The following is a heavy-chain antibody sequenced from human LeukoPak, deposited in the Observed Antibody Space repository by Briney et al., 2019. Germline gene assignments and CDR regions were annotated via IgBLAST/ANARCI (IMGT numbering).Heavy chain of an antibody. CDR1: GFTFSSYA. Sequence: PGGSLRLSCAASGFTFSSYAMSWVRQAPGKRLEWVSAISGSGGSTYYADSVKGRFTISRVNSKNTLYLQMNSLRAEDTAVYYCAKDSSSWYESLVFDYWGQGTLVTVSS. CDR2: ISGSGGST. D-gene: IGHD6-13*01. J-gene: IGHJ4*02. CDR3: AKDSSSWYESLVFDY. V-gene: IGHV3-23*01.